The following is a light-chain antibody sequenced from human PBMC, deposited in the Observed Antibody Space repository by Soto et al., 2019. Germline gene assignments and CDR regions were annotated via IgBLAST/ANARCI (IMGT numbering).Light chain of an antibody. J-gene: IGKJ1*01. CDR2: DAS. CDR1: QSVSSY. V-gene: IGKV3-11*01. Sequence: EIVLTQSPATLSLSPGERATLSCRSSQSVSSYLAWYQHKPGQAPSLLIYDASNKSTGIPARFSGSGSGTAFTLTISCSKPEDFAVYYCQQRRHWPLAFGQETKVAIE. CDR3: QQRRHWPLA.